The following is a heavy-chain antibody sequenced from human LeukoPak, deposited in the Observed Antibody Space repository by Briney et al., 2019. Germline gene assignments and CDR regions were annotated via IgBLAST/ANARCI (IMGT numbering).Heavy chain of an antibody. Sequence: GGSLRLSCAASGFTFSNHGMHWVRQAPGKGLEWVSSISSSSSYIYYADSVKGRFTISRDNAKNSLYLQMNSLRAEDTAVYYCARNVGANLWPDYWGQGTLVTVSS. CDR1: GFTFSNHG. CDR3: ARNVGANLWPDY. V-gene: IGHV3-21*01. D-gene: IGHD1-26*01. CDR2: ISSSSSYI. J-gene: IGHJ4*02.